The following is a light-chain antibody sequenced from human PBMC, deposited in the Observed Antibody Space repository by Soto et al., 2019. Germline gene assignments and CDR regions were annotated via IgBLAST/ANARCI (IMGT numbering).Light chain of an antibody. CDR3: QHSYTTPIT. Sequence: DIQMTQSPSSLSASVGDRVTITCRASQNIANYLNWYQQKPGKAPNLLIYAASSLQSGVPSRFSGSGSGTAFTLTISSLQPEDFATYYCQHSYTTPITFGQGTRLEIK. CDR2: AAS. CDR1: QNIANY. J-gene: IGKJ5*01. V-gene: IGKV1-39*01.